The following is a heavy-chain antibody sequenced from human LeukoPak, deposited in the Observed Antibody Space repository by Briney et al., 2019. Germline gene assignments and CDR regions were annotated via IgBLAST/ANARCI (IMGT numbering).Heavy chain of an antibody. D-gene: IGHD2-2*01. CDR3: ARDGRYCSIPGGCAFDI. CDR2: INPNSGGT. Sequence: ASAKVSCKASGYTFTGYYMHWVRQAPGQGLEWMGWINPNSGGTNYAQKFQGRVTMTRDTSISTAYMELSRLRSDDTAVYYCARDGRYCSIPGGCAFDIWGQGTMVTVSS. J-gene: IGHJ3*02. CDR1: GYTFTGYY. V-gene: IGHV1-2*02.